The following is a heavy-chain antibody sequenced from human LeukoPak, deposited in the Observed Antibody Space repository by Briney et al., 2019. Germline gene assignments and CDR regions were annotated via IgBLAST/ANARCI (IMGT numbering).Heavy chain of an antibody. Sequence: KPGGSLRLSCAASGFTFSSYSMNWVRQAPGKGLEWVSSISSSSSYIYYADSVKGRFTISRDNAKNSLYLQMNSLRAEDTAVYYRARDRWGDYAFDYWGQGTLVTVSS. J-gene: IGHJ4*02. D-gene: IGHD4-17*01. CDR3: ARDRWGDYAFDY. CDR2: ISSSSSYI. CDR1: GFTFSSYS. V-gene: IGHV3-21*01.